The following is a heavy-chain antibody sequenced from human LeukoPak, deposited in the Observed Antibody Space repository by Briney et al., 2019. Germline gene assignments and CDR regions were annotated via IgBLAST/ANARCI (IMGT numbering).Heavy chain of an antibody. CDR1: GDSINIDY. V-gene: IGHV4-59*01. J-gene: IGHJ4*02. Sequence: MPSETLSLTCTVSGDSINIDYWMWIRQPPGKGLEWIGYIYSTGSTDYNPSLKSRVTISIDTSRNRFSLKLNSVTAADTVIYYCARGSGYDGSRTWGQGTLVTVSS. CDR2: IYSTGST. CDR3: ARGSGYDGSRT. D-gene: IGHD5-12*01.